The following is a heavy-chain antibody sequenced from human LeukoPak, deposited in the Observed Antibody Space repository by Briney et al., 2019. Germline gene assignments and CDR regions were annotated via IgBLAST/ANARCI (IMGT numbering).Heavy chain of an antibody. CDR3: TTDLGTYYHGSQRLIPIDY. Sequence: GGSLRLSCVDSGFTFTNAWMSWVRQAPGKGLEWIGRIKSKTDGEMTNYAEPVRGRFTISRDDSKSAVYLQMNSLKIEDTAVYYCTTDLGTYYHGSQRLIPIDYWGQGTLVTVSS. CDR1: GFTFTNAW. CDR2: IKSKTDGEMT. D-gene: IGHD3-10*01. J-gene: IGHJ4*02. V-gene: IGHV3-15*01.